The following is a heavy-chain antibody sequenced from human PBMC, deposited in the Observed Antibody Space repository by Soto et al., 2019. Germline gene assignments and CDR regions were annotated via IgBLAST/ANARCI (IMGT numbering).Heavy chain of an antibody. J-gene: IGHJ5*02. Sequence: GGSLRLSCAASGFTFSSYAMSWVRQAPGKGLEWVSGISGSGGTTYYADSVKGRFTISRDNSKNTLYLQMNSLRAEDTAVYYCAKVRQQQLVRWFDPWGQGTLVTVSS. CDR1: GFTFSSYA. D-gene: IGHD6-13*01. V-gene: IGHV3-23*01. CDR2: ISGSGGTT. CDR3: AKVRQQQLVRWFDP.